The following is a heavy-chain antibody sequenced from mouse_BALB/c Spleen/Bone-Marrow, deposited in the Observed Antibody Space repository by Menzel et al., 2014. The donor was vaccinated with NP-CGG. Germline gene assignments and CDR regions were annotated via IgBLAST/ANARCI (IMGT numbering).Heavy chain of an antibody. Sequence: DVMLVESGGGLVRPGGSLKLSCAASGFTFSDYYMFWVRQTPEKRLEWVATISDGVSYAYYPDSVKARFTISRDNARNNLYLQMSSLKSEDTAMYYCARAPPYDFYAMDYWGQGTSVTVSS. J-gene: IGHJ4*01. CDR2: ISDGVSYA. V-gene: IGHV5-4*02. CDR1: GFTFSDYY. CDR3: ARAPPYDFYAMDY. D-gene: IGHD2-13*01.